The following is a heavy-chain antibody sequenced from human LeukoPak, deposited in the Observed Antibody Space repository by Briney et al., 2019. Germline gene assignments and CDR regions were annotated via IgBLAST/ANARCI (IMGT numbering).Heavy chain of an antibody. Sequence: GGSLRLSCAAAGFTFSKFAMHWVRQAPGKGLEWVAVVSYDGSYKYYADSVKGRFTISRDNSKNTLYLQMNSLRAEDTAIYYCAKDLHDIVVVPAAILDFWGQGTLVTVSS. V-gene: IGHV3-30*04. CDR2: VSYDGSYK. D-gene: IGHD2-2*01. CDR3: AKDLHDIVVVPAAILDF. J-gene: IGHJ4*02. CDR1: GFTFSKFA.